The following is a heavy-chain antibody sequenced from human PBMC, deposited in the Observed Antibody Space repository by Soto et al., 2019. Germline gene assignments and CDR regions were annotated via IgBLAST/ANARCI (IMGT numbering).Heavy chain of an antibody. D-gene: IGHD2-2*01. CDR2: IYYSGST. CDR3: ASGYCISTSCSDFDY. Sequence: QVQLQESGPGPVKPSETLSLTCTVSGGSISSYYWSWIRQPPGKGLEWIGYIYYSGSTNYNPSLKSRVTISVDTSKNQFSLKLSSVTAADTAVYYCASGYCISTSCSDFDYWGQGTLVTVSS. J-gene: IGHJ4*02. V-gene: IGHV4-59*01. CDR1: GGSISSYY.